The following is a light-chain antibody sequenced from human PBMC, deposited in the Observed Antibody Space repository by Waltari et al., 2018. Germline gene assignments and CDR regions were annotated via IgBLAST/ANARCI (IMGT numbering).Light chain of an antibody. V-gene: IGLV2-11*01. CDR1: SRDVGGYDY. Sequence: QSVLTQPRSVSGSPGQSVAISCTGTSRDVGGYDYVSWYQPYPGKAPKVMIYGVYKRPSGVPDRFSGSKSGNTASLSISGLQAEDEADYYCCSYANSKWVFGGGTKLTVL. CDR3: CSYANSKWV. CDR2: GVY. J-gene: IGLJ3*02.